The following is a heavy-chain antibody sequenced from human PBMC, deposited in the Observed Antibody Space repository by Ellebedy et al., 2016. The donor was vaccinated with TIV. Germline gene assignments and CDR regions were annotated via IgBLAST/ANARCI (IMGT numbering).Heavy chain of an antibody. Sequence: GGSLKISCAASGFTFTDYYMSWIRQAPGKGLEWVSYISSSGSTIYYADSLKGRFTISRDNAKNSLYLQMNSLRAEDTAVYYCARPRGYSYGGFDYWGQGTLVTVSS. J-gene: IGHJ4*02. D-gene: IGHD5-18*01. V-gene: IGHV3-11*01. CDR1: GFTFTDYY. CDR2: ISSSGSTI. CDR3: ARPRGYSYGGFDY.